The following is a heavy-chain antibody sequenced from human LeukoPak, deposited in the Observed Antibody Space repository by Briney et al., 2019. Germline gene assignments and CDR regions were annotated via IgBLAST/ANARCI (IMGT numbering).Heavy chain of an antibody. Sequence: ASVKVSCKASGYTFTSYDINWVRQATGQGLEWMGWMNPNSGNTAYAQKFQGRVTMTRDMSTSTVYMELSSLRSEDTAVYYCARARDGYNPFDYWGQGTLVTVSS. CDR2: MNPNSGNT. CDR1: GYTFTSYD. V-gene: IGHV1-8*02. CDR3: ARARDGYNPFDY. D-gene: IGHD5-24*01. J-gene: IGHJ4*02.